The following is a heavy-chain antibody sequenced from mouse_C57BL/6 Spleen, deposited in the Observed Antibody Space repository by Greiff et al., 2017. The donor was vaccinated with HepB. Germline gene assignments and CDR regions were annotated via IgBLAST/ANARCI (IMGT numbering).Heavy chain of an antibody. V-gene: IGHV1-74*01. CDR1: GYTFTSYW. J-gene: IGHJ4*01. CDR3: AIEGITTVVANYAMDY. D-gene: IGHD1-1*01. Sequence: VKLMESGAELVKPGASVKVSCKASGYTFTSYWMHWVKQRPGQGLEWIGRIHPSDSDTNYNQKFKGKATLTVDKSSSTAYMQLSSLTSEDSAVYYCAIEGITTVVANYAMDYWGQGTSVTVSS. CDR2: IHPSDSDT.